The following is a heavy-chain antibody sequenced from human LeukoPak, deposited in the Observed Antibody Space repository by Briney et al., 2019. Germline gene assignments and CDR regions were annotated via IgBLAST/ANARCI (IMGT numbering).Heavy chain of an antibody. CDR2: ISYDGSNK. D-gene: IGHD6-19*01. Sequence: GRSLRLSCAASGFTFSSYGMHWVRQAPGKGLEWVAVISYDGSNKYYADSVKGRFTISRDNSKNTLYLQMNSLRAEDTAVYYCAKGLSSGWTNDYWGQGTLVTVSS. CDR3: AKGLSSGWTNDY. CDR1: GFTFSSYG. V-gene: IGHV3-30*18. J-gene: IGHJ4*02.